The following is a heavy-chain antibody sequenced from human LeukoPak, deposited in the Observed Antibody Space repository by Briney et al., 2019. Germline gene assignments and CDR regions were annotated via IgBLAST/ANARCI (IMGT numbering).Heavy chain of an antibody. CDR1: GFTFSSYA. Sequence: PGGSLRLSCAASGFTFSSYAMSWVRQAPGKGLEWVSAISGSGGGTYYADSVKGRFTISRDNSKNTLYLQMNSLRAEDTAVYYCAKIEGYGDYPYDAFDIWGQGTMVTVSS. V-gene: IGHV3-23*01. J-gene: IGHJ3*02. CDR3: AKIEGYGDYPYDAFDI. CDR2: ISGSGGGT. D-gene: IGHD4-17*01.